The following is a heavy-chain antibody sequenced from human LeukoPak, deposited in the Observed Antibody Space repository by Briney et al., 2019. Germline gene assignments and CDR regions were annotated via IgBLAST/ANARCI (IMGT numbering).Heavy chain of an antibody. CDR3: AREPDSYVSGSYDY. CDR2: INPNSGGT. CDR1: GGTFSSHA. V-gene: IGHV1-2*02. J-gene: IGHJ4*02. D-gene: IGHD3-10*01. Sequence: ASVKVSCKASGGTFSSHAISWVRQAPGQGLEWMGRINPNSGGTNYAQKFQGRVTMTRDTSISTAYMELSRLRSDDTAVYYCAREPDSYVSGSYDYWGQGPLVTVSS.